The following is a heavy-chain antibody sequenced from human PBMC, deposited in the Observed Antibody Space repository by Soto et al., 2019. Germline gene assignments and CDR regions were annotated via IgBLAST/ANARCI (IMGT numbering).Heavy chain of an antibody. J-gene: IGHJ6*02. CDR2: IYPDDSDT. D-gene: IGHD2-15*01. V-gene: IGHV5-51*01. CDR1: GFNFINYW. Sequence: PGESLKISCRGSGFNFINYWIAWVRQMPGEGLEWMGIIYPDDSDTRYSPSFEGQVTISADMSNNTAYLQWSSLKASDTAMYYWARFFCFSPTCSRGMDVWGQGTTVTVSS. CDR3: ARFFCFSPTCSRGMDV.